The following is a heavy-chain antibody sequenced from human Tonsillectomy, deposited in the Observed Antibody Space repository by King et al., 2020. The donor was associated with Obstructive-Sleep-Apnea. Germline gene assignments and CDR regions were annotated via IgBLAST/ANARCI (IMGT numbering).Heavy chain of an antibody. CDR2: VYKSRSN. D-gene: IGHD3-10*01. CDR1: GGPIGNYY. V-gene: IGHV4-59*01. Sequence: VQLQESGPGLVKPSETLSLTCTVFGGPIGNYYWSWVRQPPGKGLEWIGFVYKSRSNIYNPSLLSRVTISVDTSKNQFYLRLTPVTAADAAVYYCAKDASGTYYNWFDPWGQGIPVSVSS. J-gene: IGHJ5*02. CDR3: AKDASGTYYNWFDP.